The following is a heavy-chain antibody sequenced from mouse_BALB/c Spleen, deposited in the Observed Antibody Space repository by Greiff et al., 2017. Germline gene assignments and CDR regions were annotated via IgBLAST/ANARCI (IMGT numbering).Heavy chain of an antibody. Sequence: QVQLQQPGAELVRPGASVKLSCKASGYTFTSYWINWVKQRPGQGLEWIGNIYPSDSYTNYNQKFKDKATLTVDKSSSTAYMQLSSPTSEDSAVYYCTRGDSSYAMDYWGQGTSVTVSS. J-gene: IGHJ4*01. CDR2: IYPSDSYT. CDR3: TRGDSSYAMDY. CDR1: GYTFTSYW. V-gene: IGHV1-69*02. D-gene: IGHD3-3*01.